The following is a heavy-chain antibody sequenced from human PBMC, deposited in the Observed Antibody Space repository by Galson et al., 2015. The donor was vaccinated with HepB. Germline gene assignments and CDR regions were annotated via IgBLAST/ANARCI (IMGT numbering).Heavy chain of an antibody. CDR2: ISGYSGDT. CDR3: ARESYSANSFDH. Sequence: SVKVSCKASGYTFTRYGISWVRQAPGQGLEWMGWISGYSGDTKYTQKFQGRVIMTTDTSTTTTYMELRSLSSDDTAVYYCARESYSANSFDHWGQGTLATVSS. CDR1: GYTFTRYG. V-gene: IGHV1-18*04. J-gene: IGHJ4*02. D-gene: IGHD4-11*01.